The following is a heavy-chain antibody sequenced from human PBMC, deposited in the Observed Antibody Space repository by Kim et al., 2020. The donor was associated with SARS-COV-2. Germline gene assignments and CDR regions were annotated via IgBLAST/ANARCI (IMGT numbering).Heavy chain of an antibody. J-gene: IGHJ4*02. D-gene: IGHD5-12*01. V-gene: IGHV1-69*13. CDR2: IIPIFGTA. Sequence: SVKVSCKASGGTFSSYAISWVRQAPGQGLEWMGGIIPIFGTANYAQKFQGRVTITADESTSTAYMELSSLRSEDTAVYYCARRGRDGYQLHFDYWGQGTLVTVSS. CDR3: ARRGRDGYQLHFDY. CDR1: GGTFSSYA.